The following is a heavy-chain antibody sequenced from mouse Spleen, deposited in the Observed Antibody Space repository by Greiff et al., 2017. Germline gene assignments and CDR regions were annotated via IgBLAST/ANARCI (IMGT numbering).Heavy chain of an antibody. Sequence: VQLQQSGPSLVQPSQSLSITCTVSGFSLTSYGVHWVRQSPGKGLEWLGVIWRGGSTDYNAAFMSRLSITKDNSKSQVFFKMNSLQADDTAIYYCAKRKIITTYYAMDYWGQGTSVTVSS. CDR1: GFSLTSYG. CDR3: AKRKIITTYYAMDY. D-gene: IGHD1-1*01. V-gene: IGHV2-5-1*01. J-gene: IGHJ4*01. CDR2: IWRGGST.